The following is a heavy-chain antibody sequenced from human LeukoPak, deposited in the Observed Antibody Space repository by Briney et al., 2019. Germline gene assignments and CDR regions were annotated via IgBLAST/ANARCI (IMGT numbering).Heavy chain of an antibody. Sequence: SETLSLTCTVSGGSISSGSYYWSWIRQTAGKGLEWIGIVFTTGSTNYNRSLKSRSSISVDTSKNQFSLKLSSVTAADTAVYYCASVRYSSSRDAFDIWGQGTMVTVSS. J-gene: IGHJ3*02. CDR2: VFTTGST. CDR3: ASVRYSSSRDAFDI. D-gene: IGHD6-13*01. CDR1: GGSISSGSYY. V-gene: IGHV4-61*02.